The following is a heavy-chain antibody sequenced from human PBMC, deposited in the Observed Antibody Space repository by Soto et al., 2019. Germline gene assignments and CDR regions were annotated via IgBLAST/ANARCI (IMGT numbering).Heavy chain of an antibody. Sequence: PSETLSLTCEVSGASLSSSIRWSWVRQSPGKGLEWIGEIYHSGTTNYNPSLKSRVTISVDFPKNQFSLKMNSVTAADTAVYFCARSPPYSTDTGLAYYGMDVWGQGTTVTVSS. D-gene: IGHD2-8*02. CDR2: IYHSGTT. CDR3: ARSPPYSTDTGLAYYGMDV. J-gene: IGHJ6*02. V-gene: IGHV4-4*02. CDR1: GASLSSSIR.